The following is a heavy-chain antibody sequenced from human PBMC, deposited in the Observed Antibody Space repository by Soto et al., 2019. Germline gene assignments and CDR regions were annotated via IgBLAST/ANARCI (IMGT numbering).Heavy chain of an antibody. V-gene: IGHV1-69*12. CDR1: GGTFSSYA. CDR3: ARGPVRITMIVVGTTQAEYFQH. D-gene: IGHD3-22*01. Sequence: QVQLVQSGAEVKKPGSSVKVSCKASGGTFSSYAISWVRQAPGQGLEWMGGIIPIFGTANYAQKFQGRVTITADEYTSTGYMEPSSLRSEDTAVYFCARGPVRITMIVVGTTQAEYFQHWGQGTLVTVSS. J-gene: IGHJ1*01. CDR2: IIPIFGTA.